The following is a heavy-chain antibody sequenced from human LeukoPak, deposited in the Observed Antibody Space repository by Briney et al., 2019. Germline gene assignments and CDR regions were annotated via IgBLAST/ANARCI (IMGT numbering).Heavy chain of an antibody. J-gene: IGHJ4*02. CDR2: ISYDGSNK. Sequence: GGSLRLSCAASGFTFSSYGMHWVRQAPGKGLEWVAVISYDGSNKYYADSVKGRFTISRDNSKSTLYLQMNSLRAEDTAVYYCAKDQQWLVHYFDYWGQGTLVTVSS. V-gene: IGHV3-30*18. CDR3: AKDQQWLVHYFDY. D-gene: IGHD6-19*01. CDR1: GFTFSSYG.